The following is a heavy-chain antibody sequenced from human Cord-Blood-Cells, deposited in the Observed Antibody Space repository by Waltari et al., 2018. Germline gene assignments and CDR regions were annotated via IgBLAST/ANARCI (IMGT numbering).Heavy chain of an antibody. J-gene: IGHJ3*02. CDR3: AQLPTGGNAFDI. CDR2: ISYDGSNK. D-gene: IGHD3-16*01. Sequence: AASGFTFSSYGMHWVRQAPGKGLEWVAVISYDGSNKYYADSVKGRFTISRDNSKNTLYLQMNSLRAEDTAVYYCAQLPTGGNAFDIWGQGTMVTVSS. V-gene: IGHV3-30*03. CDR1: GFTFSSYG.